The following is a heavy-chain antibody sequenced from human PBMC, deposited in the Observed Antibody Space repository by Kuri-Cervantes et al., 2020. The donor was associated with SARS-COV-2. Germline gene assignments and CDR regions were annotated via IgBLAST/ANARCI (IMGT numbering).Heavy chain of an antibody. J-gene: IGHJ4*02. CDR3: ARTAKTGQLRDY. CDR1: GGTFSSYA. V-gene: IGHV1-69*04. Sequence: SVKVSCKASGGTFSSYAISWVRQAPGQGLEWMGRIIPILGTANYAQKFQGRVTITADKSTSTAYMELSSLRSEDTAVCYCARTAKTGQLRDYWGQGTLVTVSS. CDR2: IIPILGTA. D-gene: IGHD2-21*02.